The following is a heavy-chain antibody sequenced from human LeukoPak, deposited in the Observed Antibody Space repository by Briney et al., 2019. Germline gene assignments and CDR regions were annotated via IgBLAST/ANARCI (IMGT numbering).Heavy chain of an antibody. Sequence: SETLSLTCTVSGGSISSYYWSWIRQPPGKGLEWIGYIYYSGSTYYNPSLKSRLTISVDTSKNQFSLKLSSVTAADTAVYYCARHDYSRTNWLDPWGQGTLVTVSS. J-gene: IGHJ5*02. CDR1: GGSISSYY. V-gene: IGHV4-59*08. CDR2: IYYSGST. D-gene: IGHD6-13*01. CDR3: ARHDYSRTNWLDP.